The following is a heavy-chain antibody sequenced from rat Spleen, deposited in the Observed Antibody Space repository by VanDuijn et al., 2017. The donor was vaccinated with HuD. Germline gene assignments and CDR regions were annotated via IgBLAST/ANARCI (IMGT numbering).Heavy chain of an antibody. D-gene: IGHD1-2*01. V-gene: IGHV5-46*01. J-gene: IGHJ4*01. CDR1: GFTFSSFP. CDR3: TRYTIAAISVMDA. CDR2: ISSGGGGT. Sequence: EVQLVESGGGLVQPGRSLKLSCAASGFTFSSFPMAWVRQAPKKGLEWVASISSGGGGTYCPDSVKGRFTISRDNAKSTLYLQMNSLRSEDTATYYCTRYTIAAISVMDAWGQGASVTVSS.